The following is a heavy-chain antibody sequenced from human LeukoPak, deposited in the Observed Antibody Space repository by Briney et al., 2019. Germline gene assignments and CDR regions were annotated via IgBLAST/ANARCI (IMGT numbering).Heavy chain of an antibody. V-gene: IGHV3-15*01. J-gene: IGHJ4*02. CDR1: GFTFSNAW. Sequence: PGGSLRLSCAASGFTFSNAWMNWVRQAPGKGLEWVGRVKSKAAGGTTDYAAPVKGRFTISRDDSKDTLYLQMNSLKTDDTAVYYCTSGPILAGEAFDYWGQGTLVTVSS. D-gene: IGHD2-15*01. CDR2: VKSKAAGGTT. CDR3: TSGPILAGEAFDY.